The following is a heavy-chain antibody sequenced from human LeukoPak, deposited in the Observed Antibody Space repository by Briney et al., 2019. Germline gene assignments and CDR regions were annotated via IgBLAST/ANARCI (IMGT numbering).Heavy chain of an antibody. J-gene: IGHJ4*02. V-gene: IGHV4-34*01. D-gene: IGHD3-22*01. CDR2: INHSGST. Sequence: KPSETLSLTCAVYGGSFSGYYWSWIRQPPGKGLEWIGEINHSGSTNYNPSLKSRVTISVDTSKNQFSLKLSSVTAADTAMYYCARVTGYMIEDYFDYWGQGTLVTVSS. CDR1: GGSFSGYY. CDR3: ARVTGYMIEDYFDY.